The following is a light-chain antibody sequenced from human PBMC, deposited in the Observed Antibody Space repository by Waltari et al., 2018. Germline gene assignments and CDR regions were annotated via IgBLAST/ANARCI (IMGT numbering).Light chain of an antibody. CDR3: GSYAGSHSWV. CDR2: EVI. CDR1: SSDVGRYNY. V-gene: IGLV2-11*01. Sequence: QSALIQPRSVSGSPGQSVTISCTGSSSDVGRYNYVSWYQQHSGKAPKLIIYEVIERPSGVPERFSGSKSGDTASLTISGLQAEDEADYYCGSYAGSHSWVFGGGTKLTVL. J-gene: IGLJ3*02.